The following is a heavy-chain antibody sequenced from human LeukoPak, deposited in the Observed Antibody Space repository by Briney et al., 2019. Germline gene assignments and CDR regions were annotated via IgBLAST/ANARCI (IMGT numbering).Heavy chain of an antibody. J-gene: IGHJ4*02. V-gene: IGHV4-61*01. Sequence: PSETLSLTCTVSGGSVSSGSYYWSWIRQPPGKGLEWIGYIYYSGSTKYNPSLKSRVTLSVDTSKNQFSLKLSSVTAADTAVYYCARVGYSSGWYVFDFWGQGTLVTVSS. D-gene: IGHD6-19*01. CDR1: GGSVSSGSYY. CDR3: ARVGYSSGWYVFDF. CDR2: IYYSGST.